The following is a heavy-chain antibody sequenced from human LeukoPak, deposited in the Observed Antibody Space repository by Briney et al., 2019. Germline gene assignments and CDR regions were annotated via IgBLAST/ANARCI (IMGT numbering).Heavy chain of an antibody. J-gene: IGHJ4*02. CDR1: GFTFSSYA. CDR3: ATDLVGATPPAFDY. CDR2: ITGSGGYT. V-gene: IGHV3-23*01. Sequence: PGGSLRLSCAASGFTFSSYAMSWVRQAPGKGLEWVSAITGSGGYTYYADSLRGRFTISRDNSKNTLYLQMNSLRAEDTAVYYCATDLVGATPPAFDYWGQGTLVTVSS. D-gene: IGHD1-26*01.